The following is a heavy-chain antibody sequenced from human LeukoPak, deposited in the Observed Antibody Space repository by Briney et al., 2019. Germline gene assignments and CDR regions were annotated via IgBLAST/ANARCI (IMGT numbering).Heavy chain of an antibody. CDR1: GFTFSSYA. D-gene: IGHD3-3*01. CDR2: ISGSGGST. CDR3: AKDWHHTSRSSGYDAFDI. J-gene: IGHJ3*02. Sequence: PGESLRLSCAASGFTFSSYAMSWVRQAPGKGLEWVSVISGSGGSTYYADSVKGRFTISRDNSKNTLYLQMNSLRAEDTAVYYCAKDWHHTSRSSGYDAFDIWGQGTMVTVSS. V-gene: IGHV3-23*01.